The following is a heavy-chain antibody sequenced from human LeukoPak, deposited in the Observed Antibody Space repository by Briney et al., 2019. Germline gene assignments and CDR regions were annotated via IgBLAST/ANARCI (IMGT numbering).Heavy chain of an antibody. V-gene: IGHV7-4-1*02. CDR3: AREKDIVVVPADDAFDI. Sequence: ASVKVSCKASGYTFTSYAMNWVRQAPGQGLEWMGWINTNTGNPTYAQGFTGRFVFSLDTSVSTAYLQISSLKAEDTAVYYCAREKDIVVVPADDAFDIWGQGTMVTVSS. D-gene: IGHD2-2*01. J-gene: IGHJ3*02. CDR1: GYTFTSYA. CDR2: INTNTGNP.